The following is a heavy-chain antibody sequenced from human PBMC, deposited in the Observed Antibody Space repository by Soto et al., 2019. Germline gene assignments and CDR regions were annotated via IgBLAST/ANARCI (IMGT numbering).Heavy chain of an antibody. J-gene: IGHJ6*03. CDR1: GGSISSYY. Sequence: SETLSLTCTVSGGSISSYYWSWIRQPPGKGLEWIGYIYYSGSTNYNPSLESRVTISVDTSKNQFSLKLSSVTAADTAVYYCARRKSFTSYYYMDVWGKGTTVTVSS. CDR3: ARRKSFTSYYYMDV. V-gene: IGHV4-59*08. CDR2: IYYSGST.